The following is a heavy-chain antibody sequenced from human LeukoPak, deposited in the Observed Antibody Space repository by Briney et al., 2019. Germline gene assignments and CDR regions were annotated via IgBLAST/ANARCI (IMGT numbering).Heavy chain of an antibody. CDR3: AKDVYRTVGTRFIDY. V-gene: IGHV3-30*02. J-gene: IGHJ4*02. CDR1: GFTFSSYG. D-gene: IGHD1-26*01. CDR2: ILLDGSNK. Sequence: GGSLRLSCAASGFTFSSYGMHWVRQAPGKGLEWVAFILLDGSNKYYADSVKGRFTISRDNSKNTMYLQMNSQRADDTAVYYCAKDVYRTVGTRFIDYWGQGTLVTVSS.